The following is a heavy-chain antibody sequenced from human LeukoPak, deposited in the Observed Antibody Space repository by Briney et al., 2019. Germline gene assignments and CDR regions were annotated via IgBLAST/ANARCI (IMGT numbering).Heavy chain of an antibody. D-gene: IGHD1-26*01. CDR2: ISYDGSNK. V-gene: IGHV3-30*18. Sequence: GGSLRLSCAASGFTFSSYGMHWVRQAPGKGLEWVAVISYDGSNKYYADSVKGRFTISRDNSKSTLYLQMNSLRAEDTAVYYCAKRNSGNYFDDWGQGSLVTVSS. CDR1: GFTFSSYG. J-gene: IGHJ4*02. CDR3: AKRNSGNYFDD.